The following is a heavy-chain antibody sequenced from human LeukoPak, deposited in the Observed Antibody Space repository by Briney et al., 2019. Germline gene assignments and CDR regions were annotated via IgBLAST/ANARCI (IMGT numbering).Heavy chain of an antibody. V-gene: IGHV3-7*01. CDR1: GFTFSNFW. D-gene: IGHD4-17*01. Sequence: TGGSLRLSCAASGFTFSNFWMSWVRQAPGKGLEWVANINQDGSEKYSVDSVKGRFTISRDNSKNTLYLQMNSLRAEDTAVYYCAKTGLDYGDYWYYGMDVWGQGTTVTVSS. J-gene: IGHJ6*02. CDR3: AKTGLDYGDYWYYGMDV. CDR2: INQDGSEK.